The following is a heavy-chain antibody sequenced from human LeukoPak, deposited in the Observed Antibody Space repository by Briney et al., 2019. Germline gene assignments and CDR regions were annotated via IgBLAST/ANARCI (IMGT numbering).Heavy chain of an antibody. CDR3: ARDGAYSASNI. CDR1: GFTFSDEY. V-gene: IGHV3-11*01. J-gene: IGHJ3*02. CDR2: VSNSGSTI. D-gene: IGHD6-13*01. Sequence: GGSLRLSCAASGFTFSDEYMSWIRQAPGKGLEWTSCVSNSGSTIYYADSVKGRFTISRDNVKNSLYLQMNSLRVEDTAVYYCARDGAYSASNIWGQGTMVAVSS.